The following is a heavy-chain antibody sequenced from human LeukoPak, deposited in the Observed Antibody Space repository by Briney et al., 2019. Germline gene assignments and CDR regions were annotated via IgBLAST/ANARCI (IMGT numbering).Heavy chain of an antibody. J-gene: IGHJ4*02. CDR3: ARDYCSSTSCYTGRYYFDY. D-gene: IGHD2-2*02. Sequence: SETLSLTCTVSGGSISSYYWSWIRQPAGKGLEWIGRIYTSGSTNYNPSLKSRVTMSVDTSKNQFSLKLSSVTAADTAVYYCARDYCSSTSCYTGRYYFDYWGQGTLVTVSS. CDR1: GGSISSYY. V-gene: IGHV4-4*07. CDR2: IYTSGST.